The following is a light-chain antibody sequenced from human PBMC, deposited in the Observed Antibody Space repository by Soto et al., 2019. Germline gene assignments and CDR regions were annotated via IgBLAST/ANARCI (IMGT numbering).Light chain of an antibody. Sequence: QSVLTQPASVSGSPGQSITISCTGTSSDVGAYNYVSWYQQHPGKAPKLMIYEVSNRPSGVSNRFSGSKPGNTASLTISGLQADDEPHYYCSSYTSSSTRVFGGGTKLTVL. CDR2: EVS. V-gene: IGLV2-14*01. CDR3: SSYTSSSTRV. J-gene: IGLJ2*01. CDR1: SSDVGAYNY.